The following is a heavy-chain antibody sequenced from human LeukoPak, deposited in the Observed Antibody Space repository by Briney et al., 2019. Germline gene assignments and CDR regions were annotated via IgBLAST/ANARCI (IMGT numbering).Heavy chain of an antibody. CDR2: ISWDGGST. D-gene: IGHD3-10*01. CDR3: ARAPMVRGVXYFDY. Sequence: GGSLRLSCAASGFTFDDYAMHWVRQAPGKGLEWVSLISWDGGSTYYADSVKGRFTISRDNAKNSLYLQMNSLRAEDTAVYYCARAPMVRGVXYFDYWG. CDR1: GFTFDDYA. V-gene: IGHV3-43D*03. J-gene: IGHJ4*01.